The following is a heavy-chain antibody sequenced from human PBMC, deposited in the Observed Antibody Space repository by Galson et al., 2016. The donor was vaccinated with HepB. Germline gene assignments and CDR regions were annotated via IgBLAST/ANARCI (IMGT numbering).Heavy chain of an antibody. D-gene: IGHD5-18*01. Sequence: SLRLSCAASGFTFSSYSMNWVRQAPGKGLEWVSSISSSSGYIYYADPVKGRFTTSRDNDKNSLYLQMNSLRAEDTAVYYCARTKLQLLYYFDYWGQGTLVTVSS. CDR2: ISSSSGYI. CDR1: GFTFSSYS. CDR3: ARTKLQLLYYFDY. V-gene: IGHV3-21*01. J-gene: IGHJ4*02.